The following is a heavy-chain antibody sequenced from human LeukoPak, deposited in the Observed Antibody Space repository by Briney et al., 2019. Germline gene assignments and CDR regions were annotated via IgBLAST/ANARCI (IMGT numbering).Heavy chain of an antibody. CDR1: GYTFTGYY. V-gene: IGHV1-2*02. J-gene: IGHJ4*02. CDR3: ARGMITFGGVRRDLDY. D-gene: IGHD3-16*01. Sequence: ASVKVSCKVSGYTFTGYYMHWVRQAPGQGLEWMGWINPNSGGTNYAQKFQGRVTMTRDTSISTAYMELSRLRSDDTAVYYCARGMITFGGVRRDLDYWGQGTLVTVSS. CDR2: INPNSGGT.